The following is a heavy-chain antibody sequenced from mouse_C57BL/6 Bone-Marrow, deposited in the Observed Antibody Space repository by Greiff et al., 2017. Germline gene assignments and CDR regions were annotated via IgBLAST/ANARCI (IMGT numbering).Heavy chain of an antibody. Sequence: EVQLQQSGAELVRPGASVKLSCTASGFNIKDDYMHWVKQRPEQGLEWIGWIDPENGDTAYASKFQGKATITADTSSNTAYLQLSSLTSEDTAVYYCTPRVLWGNSYAMDYWGQGTSVTVSS. CDR2: IDPENGDT. J-gene: IGHJ4*01. CDR3: TPRVLWGNSYAMDY. CDR1: GFNIKDDY. V-gene: IGHV14-4*01. D-gene: IGHD2-1*01.